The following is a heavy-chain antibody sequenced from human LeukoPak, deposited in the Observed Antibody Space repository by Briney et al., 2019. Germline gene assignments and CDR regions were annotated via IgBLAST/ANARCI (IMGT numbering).Heavy chain of an antibody. D-gene: IGHD1-26*01. CDR2: IYHSGST. V-gene: IGHV4-38-2*02. CDR1: GYSISSGYY. CDR3: ARWWELEYYFDY. Sequence: SETLSLTCTVSGYSISSGYYWGWIRQPPGKGLEWIGSIYHSGSTYYNPSLKSRVTISVDTSKNQFSLKLSSVTAADTAVYYCARWWELEYYFDYWGQGTLVTVSS. J-gene: IGHJ4*02.